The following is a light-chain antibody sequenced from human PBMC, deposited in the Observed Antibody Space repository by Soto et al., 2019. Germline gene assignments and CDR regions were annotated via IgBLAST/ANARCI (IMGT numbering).Light chain of an antibody. J-gene: IGKJ5*01. Sequence: DIQLTQSPSFLSASVGDRVTITCRASQGINSYLAWYQQEPGKAPKLLIYAASTLQSGVPSRFSGSGSGTEFTLTIISLQPEDFATYYCQQLNSYPQITFGQGTRLEIK. CDR2: AAS. V-gene: IGKV1-9*01. CDR3: QQLNSYPQIT. CDR1: QGINSY.